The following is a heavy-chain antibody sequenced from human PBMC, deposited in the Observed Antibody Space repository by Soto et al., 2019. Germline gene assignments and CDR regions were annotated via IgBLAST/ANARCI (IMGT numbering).Heavy chain of an antibody. V-gene: IGHV4-34*09. J-gene: IGHJ4*02. D-gene: IGHD2-8*02. CDR2: INHSGST. CDR1: GGSFSGYY. Sequence: SETLSLTCAVYGGSFSGYYWSWIRQPPGKGLEWIGEINHSGSTNYNPSLKSRVTISVDTSKNQFSLKLSSVTAADTAVYYCARLVVYATSTGYYFDYWGQGTLVTVSS. CDR3: ARLVVYATSTGYYFDY.